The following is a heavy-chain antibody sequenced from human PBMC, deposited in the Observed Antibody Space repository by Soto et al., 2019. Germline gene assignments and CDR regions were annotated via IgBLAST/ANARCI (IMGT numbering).Heavy chain of an antibody. CDR1: GFTFSSYA. D-gene: IGHD6-19*01. V-gene: IGHV3-30-3*01. J-gene: IGHJ4*02. CDR2: ISYDGSNK. CDR3: ARNPGIAVAGTADY. Sequence: QVQLVESGGGVVQPGRSPRLSCAASGFTFSSYAMHWVRQAPGKGLEWVAVISYDGSNKYYADSVKGRFTISRDSSKNTLYLQMNSLRAEDTAVYYCARNPGIAVAGTADYWGQGTLVTVSS.